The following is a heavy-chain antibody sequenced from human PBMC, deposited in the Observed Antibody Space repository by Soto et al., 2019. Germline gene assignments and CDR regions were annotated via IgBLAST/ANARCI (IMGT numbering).Heavy chain of an antibody. J-gene: IGHJ6*02. CDR1: GLTFSSYG. D-gene: IGHD4-4*01. CDR2: ISYDGSKK. V-gene: IGHV3-30*18. Sequence: QVYLVESGGGVVQPGRSLRLSCAVSGLTFSSYGMHWVRQAPGKGLEWVAVISYDGSKKYYADSVKGRFTISRDNSKNTVDPQMNSLRPEDTAVYYCAKASTAEYYYYGMDVWGQGTTVTVSS. CDR3: AKASTAEYYYYGMDV.